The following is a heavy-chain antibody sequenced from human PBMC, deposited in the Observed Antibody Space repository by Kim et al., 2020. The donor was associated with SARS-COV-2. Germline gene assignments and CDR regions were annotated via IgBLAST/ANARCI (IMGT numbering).Heavy chain of an antibody. J-gene: IGHJ5*02. D-gene: IGHD2-21*01. CDR3: ARGWGNIVVVIANFRRQRGFVP. CDR1: GGSFRGYY. Sequence: SETLSLTCAVYGGSFRGYYWSWIRQPPGKGLEWIGEINHSGSTNYNPSLMSRVTMSVDTSKNQFSLKLSSVTAADTAVYYCARGWGNIVVVIANFRRQRGFVPGGQGTLVTVSS. V-gene: IGHV4-34*01. CDR2: INHSGST.